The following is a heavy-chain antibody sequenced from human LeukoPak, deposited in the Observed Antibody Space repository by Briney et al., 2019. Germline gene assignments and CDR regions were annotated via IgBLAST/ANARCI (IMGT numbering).Heavy chain of an antibody. CDR2: VSAYNGNT. D-gene: IGHD2-15*01. CDR1: GYTFTIYG. V-gene: IGHV1-18*01. Sequence: ASVKVSCKASGYTFTIYGISWVRQAPGQGLEWMGWVSAYNGNTNYAQKLQGRVTMTTDTSTSTAYMELRSLRSDDTAVYYCARDKEPKYCSGGSCLYYYYYYMDVWGKGTTVTVSS. J-gene: IGHJ6*03. CDR3: ARDKEPKYCSGGSCLYYYYYYMDV.